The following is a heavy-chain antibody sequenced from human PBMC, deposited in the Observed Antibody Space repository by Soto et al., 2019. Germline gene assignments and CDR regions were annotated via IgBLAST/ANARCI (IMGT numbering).Heavy chain of an antibody. CDR1: GGSFSGYY. V-gene: IGHV4-34*01. D-gene: IGHD7-27*01. CDR3: ARGAKLTGEMGDYYYYGMDV. CDR2: INHSGST. Sequence: SETLSLTCAVYGGSFSGYYWSWIRQPPGKGLEWIGEINHSGSTNYNPSLESRVTISVDTSKNQFSLKLSSVTAADTAVYYCARGAKLTGEMGDYYYYGMDVWGQGTTVTVSS. J-gene: IGHJ6*02.